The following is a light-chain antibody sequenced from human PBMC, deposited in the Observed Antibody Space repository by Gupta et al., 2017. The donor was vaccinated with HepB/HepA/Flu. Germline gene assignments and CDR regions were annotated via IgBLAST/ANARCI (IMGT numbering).Light chain of an antibody. V-gene: IGLV2-14*03. J-gene: IGLJ2*01. CDR1: SSDIGAYNY. CDR2: DVN. CDR3: SSYTVSATVV. Sequence: QSALTQPASVPGSPGQSITISCSGTSSDIGAYNYVSWYQQHPGKAPKLIIFDVNNRPSGVSSRFSGSKSGNTASLTISGLQGEDESNFYCSSYTVSATVVFGGGTKLTVL.